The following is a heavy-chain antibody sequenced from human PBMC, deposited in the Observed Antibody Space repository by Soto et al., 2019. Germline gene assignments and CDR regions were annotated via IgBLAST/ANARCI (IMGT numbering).Heavy chain of an antibody. V-gene: IGHV3-23*01. D-gene: IGHD5-12*01. CDR1: GFTFSSYA. Sequence: HPGGSLRLSCAASGFTFSSYAMSWVRQAPGKGLEWVSAISGSGGSTYYADSVKGRFTISRDNSKNTLYLQMNSLRAEDTAVYYCAKAGNLNPWGIYSGYGYVVHYYYGMDVWGQGTTVTVSS. CDR3: AKAGNLNPWGIYSGYGYVVHYYYGMDV. J-gene: IGHJ6*02. CDR2: ISGSGGST.